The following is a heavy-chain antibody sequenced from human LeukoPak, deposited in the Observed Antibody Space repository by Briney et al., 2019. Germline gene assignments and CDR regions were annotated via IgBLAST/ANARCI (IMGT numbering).Heavy chain of an antibody. V-gene: IGHV4-61*08. CDR2: MYYSGSA. CDR1: GGSISYSGYS. CDR3: ARALQGSSWSAWFDS. D-gene: IGHD6-13*01. J-gene: IGHJ5*01. Sequence: SETLSLTCAVSGGSISYSGYSWSWIRQSPGKGLEWIAYMYYSGSANYNPSVKSRVTISVDTSQNQFSLDLSSVTAADTAVYYCARALQGSSWSAWFDSWGQGTLVTVSS.